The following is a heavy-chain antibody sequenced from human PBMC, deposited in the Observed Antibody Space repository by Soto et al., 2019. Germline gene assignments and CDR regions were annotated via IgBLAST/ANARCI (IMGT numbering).Heavy chain of an antibody. V-gene: IGHV1-24*01. CDR1: GYIISELS. CDR2: FDPEDGET. D-gene: IGHD3-9*01. J-gene: IGHJ6*02. Sequence: VASVKVSCKVSGYIISELSIHWVRQAPGKGLEWMGGFDPEDGETIYAQKFQGRVTMTEDTSTNTAYLELRSLTSEDTAVYYCACYDILTGSFLSSAYYFYAVDLWGQGTTVTVSS. CDR3: ACYDILTGSFLSSAYYFYAVDL.